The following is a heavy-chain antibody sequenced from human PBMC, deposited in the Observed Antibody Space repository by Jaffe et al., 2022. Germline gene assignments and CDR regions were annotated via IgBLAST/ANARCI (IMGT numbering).Heavy chain of an antibody. Sequence: QVTLRESGPALVKPTQTLTLTCTFSGFSLSTSGMCVSWVRQPPGKALEWLALIDWDDDKYYSTSLKTRLTISKDTSKNQVVLTMTNMDPVDTATYYCARLIHKTMVRGVFDYWGQGTLVTVSS. CDR1: GFSLSTSGMC. CDR2: IDWDDDK. V-gene: IGHV2-70*20. J-gene: IGHJ4*02. CDR3: ARLIHKTMVRGVFDY. D-gene: IGHD3-10*01.